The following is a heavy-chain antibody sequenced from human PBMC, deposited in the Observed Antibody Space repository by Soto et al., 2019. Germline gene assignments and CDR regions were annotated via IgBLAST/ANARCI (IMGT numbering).Heavy chain of an antibody. D-gene: IGHD3-3*01. V-gene: IGHV1-18*01. CDR1: GYRFNTYG. CDR3: ARGHGEIIGAMDV. Sequence: QAQMVQSGPEVKKPGASVKVSCTASGYRFNTYGISWVRQAPGQGLEWMGRISSYNVDTNYAEKCEDRLTMTTDTSTNTAYMELKSLRSDDTAVYFCARGHGEIIGAMDVWGQGTSVTVSS. CDR2: ISSYNVDT. J-gene: IGHJ6*02.